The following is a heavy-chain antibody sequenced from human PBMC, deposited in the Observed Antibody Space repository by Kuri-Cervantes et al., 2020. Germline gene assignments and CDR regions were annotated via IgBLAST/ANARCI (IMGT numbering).Heavy chain of an antibody. Sequence: GGSLRLSCAASGFTFSSYALNWVRQAPGKGLEWVSAISGSGYTTYYADSVKGRFTISRDNSKNMLYLQMSSLRAEDTAVYHCAKGGRYFDWLLTYWGQGTLVTVSS. CDR3: AKGGRYFDWLLTY. CDR1: GFTFSSYA. CDR2: ISGSGYTT. D-gene: IGHD3-9*01. J-gene: IGHJ4*02. V-gene: IGHV3-23*01.